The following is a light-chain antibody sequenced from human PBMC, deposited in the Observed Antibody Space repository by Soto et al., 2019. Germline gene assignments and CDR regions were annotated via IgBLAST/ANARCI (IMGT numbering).Light chain of an antibody. V-gene: IGKV3-20*01. Sequence: EMVLTQSPGTLSLSPGARATLSCRASQSVSSSYLAWYQQKPGQAPRLLIYGASSRATGIPDRFSGSGSGTDFTLTISRLEPEDFAVYYCQQYGSSPGVTFGQGTRLEIK. CDR2: GAS. CDR3: QQYGSSPGVT. CDR1: QSVSSSY. J-gene: IGKJ5*01.